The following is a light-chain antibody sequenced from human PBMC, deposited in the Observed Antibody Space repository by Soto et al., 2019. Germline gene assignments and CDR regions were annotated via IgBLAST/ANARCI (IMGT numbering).Light chain of an antibody. V-gene: IGKV1-39*01. CDR3: QQTYSTPPIT. CDR2: AAS. Sequence: DIQMTQSPSSLSASEGDRVTITCRASQSISSYLNWYQQTPGKPPRLLIYAASTLRSGVPSRFSGSGSGTDFTLTISSLQPEDFATYYCQQTYSTPPITFGQGTRLEI. J-gene: IGKJ5*01. CDR1: QSISSY.